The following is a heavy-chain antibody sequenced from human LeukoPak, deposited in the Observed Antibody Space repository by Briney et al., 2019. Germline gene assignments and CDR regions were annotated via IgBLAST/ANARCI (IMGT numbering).Heavy chain of an antibody. D-gene: IGHD3-22*01. J-gene: IGHJ5*02. V-gene: IGHV1-2*02. CDR3: ARDPPYYYDSSGYYPQT. Sequence: ASVKVSCKASGYTFTGYYMHWVRRAPGQGLEWMGWINPNSGGTNYAQKFQGRVTMTRDTSISTAYMELSRLRSDDTAVYYCARDPPYYYDSSGYYPQTWGQGTLVTVSS. CDR1: GYTFTGYY. CDR2: INPNSGGT.